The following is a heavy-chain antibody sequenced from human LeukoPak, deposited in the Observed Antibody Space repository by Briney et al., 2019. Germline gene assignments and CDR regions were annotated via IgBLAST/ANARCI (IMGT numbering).Heavy chain of an antibody. V-gene: IGHV3-21*01. Sequence: GGSLRLSCAASGFTLSSYAMSWVRQAPGKGLEWVSSISSSSSYIYYADSVKGRFTISRDNAKNSLYLQMNSLRAEDTAVYYCARDLLATAWGQGTLVTVSS. CDR1: GFTLSSYA. J-gene: IGHJ5*02. CDR2: ISSSSSYI. D-gene: IGHD1-26*01. CDR3: ARDLLATA.